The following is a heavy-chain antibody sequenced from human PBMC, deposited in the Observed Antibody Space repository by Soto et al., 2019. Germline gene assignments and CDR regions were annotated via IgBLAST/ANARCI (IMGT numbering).Heavy chain of an antibody. Sequence: PSQTLSLTCAISGDSVSSNSAAWNWIRQSPSRGLEWLGRTYYRSKWYNDYAVSVKSRITINPDTSKNQFSLQLNSVTPEDTAVYYCARGLVERLLWFGELLLPYGMDVWGQGTTVTVSS. CDR3: ARGLVERLLWFGELLLPYGMDV. D-gene: IGHD3-10*01. V-gene: IGHV6-1*01. J-gene: IGHJ6*02. CDR2: TYYRSKWYN. CDR1: GDSVSSNSAA.